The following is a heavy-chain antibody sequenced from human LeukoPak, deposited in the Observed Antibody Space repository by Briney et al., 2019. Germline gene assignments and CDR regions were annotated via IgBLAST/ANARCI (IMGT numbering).Heavy chain of an antibody. V-gene: IGHV3-53*01. J-gene: IGHJ6*02. Sequence: GGSLRLSCAASGFTVSGNYMTWVRQAPWKGLEWVSVIYSGGNTYYADSVKGRFTISRDNSKNTLYLQMNSLRAEDTAVYYCAKDVTTSYYYYGMDVWGQGTTVTVSS. CDR1: GFTVSGNY. CDR3: AKDVTTSYYYYGMDV. D-gene: IGHD4-17*01. CDR2: IYSGGNT.